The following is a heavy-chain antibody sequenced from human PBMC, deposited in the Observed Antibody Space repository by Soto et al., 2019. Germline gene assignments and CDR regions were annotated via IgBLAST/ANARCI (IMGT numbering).Heavy chain of an antibody. CDR2: VDNDGTSA. V-gene: IGHV3-74*01. Sequence: EVQLVESGGGLVQPGGSLRLSCAASGFTFTNYWMHWVRQGPGKGLVWVARVDNDGTSATYADSVKGRFTISRDNAKNTLYLQMNGLRAEDTAGYYCVRVTPHNCFDPWGQGTLVTVSS. CDR3: VRVTPHNCFDP. J-gene: IGHJ5*02. CDR1: GFTFTNYW. D-gene: IGHD3-16*01.